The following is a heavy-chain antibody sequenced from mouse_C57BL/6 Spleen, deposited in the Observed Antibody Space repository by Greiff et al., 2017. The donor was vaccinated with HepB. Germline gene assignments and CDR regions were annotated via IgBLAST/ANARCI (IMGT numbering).Heavy chain of an antibody. CDR1: GYTFTSYW. D-gene: IGHD2-1*01. CDR3: ARHYGNYEGYFDV. Sequence: QVQLKQPGAELVMPGASVKLSCKASGYTFTSYWMHWVKQRPGQGLEWIGEIDPSDSYTNYNQKFKGKSTLTVDKSSSTAYMQLSSLTSEDSAVYYCARHYGNYEGYFDVWGTGTTVTVSS. CDR2: IDPSDSYT. V-gene: IGHV1-69*01. J-gene: IGHJ1*03.